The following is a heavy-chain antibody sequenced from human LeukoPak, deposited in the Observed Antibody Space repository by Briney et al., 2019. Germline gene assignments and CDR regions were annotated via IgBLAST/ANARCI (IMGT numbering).Heavy chain of an antibody. D-gene: IGHD4-17*01. CDR3: ARDYGANAFDV. V-gene: IGHV3-30*03. Sequence: GGSLRLSCATSGFTFRNYVMHWVRQAPGKGLEWLALLSSDGTNDYYADSVKGRFTISRDTSKNTLYLQMNSLKNEDTAVYYCARDYGANAFDVWGQGTVVTVSS. J-gene: IGHJ3*01. CDR1: GFTFRNYV. CDR2: LSSDGTND.